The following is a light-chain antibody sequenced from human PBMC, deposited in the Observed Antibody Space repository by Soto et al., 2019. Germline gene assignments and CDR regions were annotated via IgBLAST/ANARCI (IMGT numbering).Light chain of an antibody. CDR3: QHYNSYSEA. CDR2: KAS. J-gene: IGKJ1*01. CDR1: QTISSW. Sequence: DIQMTQSPSPLSGSVGDRVTITCRASQTISSWLAWYQQKPGKAPKLLIYKASTLKSGVPSRFSGSGSGTEFTLTISSLQPDDFAIYYCQHYNSYSEAFGQGTKVELK. V-gene: IGKV1-5*03.